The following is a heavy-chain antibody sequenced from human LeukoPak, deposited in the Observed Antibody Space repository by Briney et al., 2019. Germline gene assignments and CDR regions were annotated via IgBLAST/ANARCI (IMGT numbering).Heavy chain of an antibody. CDR2: ISGSGGST. CDR3: AKTRRDGYNFYYFDY. D-gene: IGHD5-24*01. V-gene: IGHV3-23*01. Sequence: GGSLRLPCAASGFTFSSYAMSWVRQAPGKGLEWVSAISGSGGSTYYADSVKGRFTISRDNSKNTLYLQMNSLRAEDTAVYYCAKTRRDGYNFYYFDYWGQGTLVTVSS. CDR1: GFTFSSYA. J-gene: IGHJ4*02.